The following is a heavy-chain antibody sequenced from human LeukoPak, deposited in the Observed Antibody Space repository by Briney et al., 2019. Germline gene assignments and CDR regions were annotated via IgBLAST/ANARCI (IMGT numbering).Heavy chain of an antibody. D-gene: IGHD6-13*01. CDR3: ATLAAAGRFDY. CDR2: IYHGGST. CDR1: GYSINSGYY. Sequence: SETLSLTCAVSGYSINSGYYWGWIRQPPGKGLEWIGSIYHGGSTYYNPSLKGRVTISVDRSKNQFSLRLSSVTAADTAVYYCATLAAAGRFDYWGQGTLVTVSS. J-gene: IGHJ4*02. V-gene: IGHV4-38-2*01.